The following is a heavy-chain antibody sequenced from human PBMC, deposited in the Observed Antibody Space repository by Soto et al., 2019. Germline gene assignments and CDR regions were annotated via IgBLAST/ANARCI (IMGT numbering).Heavy chain of an antibody. D-gene: IGHD2-2*01. Sequence: GESLKISCKGSGYSFTSYWIGWVRQMPGKGLEWMGIIYPGDSDTRYSPSFQGQVTISADKSISTAYLQWSSLKASDTAMYYCARGYCSSTSCYHYGMDVWGQGTPVTVSS. CDR1: GYSFTSYW. J-gene: IGHJ6*02. CDR2: IYPGDSDT. CDR3: ARGYCSSTSCYHYGMDV. V-gene: IGHV5-51*01.